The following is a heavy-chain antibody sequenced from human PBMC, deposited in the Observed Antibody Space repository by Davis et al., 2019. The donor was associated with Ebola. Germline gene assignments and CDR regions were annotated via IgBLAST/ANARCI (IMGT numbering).Heavy chain of an antibody. J-gene: IGHJ4*02. Sequence: SETLSLTCTVSGYSINRGFSWGWIRQPPGKGLEWIGSIYHSGATNYSPSLKRRVTISADTSKNQFFLRMSSVTAADTAMYYCARDYVYWGQGTPVTVSS. CDR2: IYHSGAT. V-gene: IGHV4-38-2*02. D-gene: IGHD1-14*01. CDR1: GYSINRGFS. CDR3: ARDYVY.